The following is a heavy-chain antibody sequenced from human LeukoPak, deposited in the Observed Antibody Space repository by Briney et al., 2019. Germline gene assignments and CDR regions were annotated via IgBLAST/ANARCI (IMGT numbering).Heavy chain of an antibody. CDR2: IYYSGST. CDR3: ARGGNDFWSGLMYNWFDP. D-gene: IGHD3-3*01. V-gene: IGHV4-59*01. J-gene: IGHJ5*02. Sequence: SETLSLTCTVSGGSISSYYWNWIRQPPGKGLEWIGYIYYSGSTNYNPSLQSRVTISVETSKNQFSLKLTSVTAADTAMYYCARGGNDFWSGLMYNWFDPWGQGTLVTVSS. CDR1: GGSISSYY.